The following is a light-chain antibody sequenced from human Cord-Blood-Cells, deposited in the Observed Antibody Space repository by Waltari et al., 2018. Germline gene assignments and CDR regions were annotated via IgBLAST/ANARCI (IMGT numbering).Light chain of an antibody. J-gene: IGLJ1*01. Sequence: QSVLPQPPSVSEAPRQRVTIPCSGSSSNTATTAVTWYHQLPAKAPKLLIYHDDLLPSGVSDRFSGSKSGTSASLAISGLQSEDEADYYCAAWDDSLNGYVFGTGTKVTVL. CDR3: AAWDDSLNGYV. CDR1: SSNTATTA. V-gene: IGLV1-36*01. CDR2: HDD.